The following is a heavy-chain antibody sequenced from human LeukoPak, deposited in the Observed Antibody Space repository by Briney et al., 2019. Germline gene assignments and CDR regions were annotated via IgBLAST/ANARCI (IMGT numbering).Heavy chain of an antibody. Sequence: KPGGSLRLSCAASGFPFSAYYMSWLRQAPGKGLEWISHISGSGDTIYYADSVKGRFTISRDNTKNSLYLQMNSLRAEDTAVYYCARDIGHYGSGSLYYWGQGTLVTVSS. CDR3: ARDIGHYGSGSLYY. CDR2: ISGSGDTI. V-gene: IGHV3-11*04. CDR1: GFPFSAYY. J-gene: IGHJ4*02. D-gene: IGHD3-10*01.